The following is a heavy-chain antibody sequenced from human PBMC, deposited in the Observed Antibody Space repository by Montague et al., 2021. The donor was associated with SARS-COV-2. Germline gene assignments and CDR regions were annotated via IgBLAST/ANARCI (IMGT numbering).Heavy chain of an antibody. D-gene: IGHD3-22*01. CDR2: INHSGST. CDR1: GGSFSGYY. V-gene: IGHV4-34*01. CDR3: ARDHYYYDSSGYYYPPYYYYGMDV. Sequence: SETLSLTCAVYGGSFSGYYWSWIRQPPGKGLEWIGEINHSGSTNYNPSLKSRVTISVDTSKNQFSLKLSSVTAADTAVYYCARDHYYYDSSGYYYPPYYYYGMDVWGQGTTVTVSS. J-gene: IGHJ6*02.